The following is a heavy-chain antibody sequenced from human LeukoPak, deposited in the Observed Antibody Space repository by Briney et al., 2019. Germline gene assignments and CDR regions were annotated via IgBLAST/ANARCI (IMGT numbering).Heavy chain of an antibody. D-gene: IGHD3-22*01. CDR3: AHRPYDSSGYSYWYFDL. V-gene: IGHV2-5*02. CDR1: GFSLSTRGVG. Sequence: SGPTLVKPTQTLTLTCTFSGFSLSTRGVGVGWIRQPPGKALEWHALIYWVDDKRYSPSLKSRLTITKDTSKNQVVLTMTNMDPVDTATYYCAHRPYDSSGYSYWYFDLWGRGTLVTVSS. J-gene: IGHJ2*01. CDR2: IYWVDDK.